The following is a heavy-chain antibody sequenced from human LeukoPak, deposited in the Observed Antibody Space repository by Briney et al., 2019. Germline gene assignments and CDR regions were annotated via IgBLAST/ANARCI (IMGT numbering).Heavy chain of an antibody. J-gene: IGHJ3*02. CDR3: ARDRRGSYYGAFDI. Sequence: GGSLRLSCGASGFTFSSYWMHWVRQAPGKGLVWVSRINSDGSSTSYADSVKGRFTISRDNAKNTLYLQMNSLRAEDTAVYYCARDRRGSYYGAFDIWGQGTMVTVSS. D-gene: IGHD1-26*01. V-gene: IGHV3-74*01. CDR1: GFTFSSYW. CDR2: INSDGSST.